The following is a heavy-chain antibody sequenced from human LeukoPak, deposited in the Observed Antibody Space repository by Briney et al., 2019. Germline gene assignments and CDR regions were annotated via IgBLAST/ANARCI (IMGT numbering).Heavy chain of an antibody. Sequence: PGGSLRLSCAASGFTFSDYNMNWVRQAPGKGLEWVSYITDSGNTIHCADSVKGRFTISRDNAKNSLYLQMNSLRAEDTAVYYCARSIGLTGGGVDVWGQGTTVTVSS. CDR2: ITDSGNTI. CDR3: ARSIGLTGGGVDV. D-gene: IGHD3-9*01. CDR1: GFTFSDYN. J-gene: IGHJ6*02. V-gene: IGHV3-11*01.